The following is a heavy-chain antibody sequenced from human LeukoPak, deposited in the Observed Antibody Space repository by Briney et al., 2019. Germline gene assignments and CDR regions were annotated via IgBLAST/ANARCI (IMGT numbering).Heavy chain of an antibody. D-gene: IGHD3-10*01. V-gene: IGHV4-34*01. CDR1: GGSFSAYY. Sequence: SETLSLTCAVYGGSFSAYYWSWIRQPPGKGLEWIGSIYYSGSTYYNPSLKSRVTISVDTSKNQFSLKLSSVTAADTAVYYCARKYYYGSGSWYNWFDPWGQGTLVTVSS. CDR3: ARKYYYGSGSWYNWFDP. CDR2: IYYSGST. J-gene: IGHJ5*02.